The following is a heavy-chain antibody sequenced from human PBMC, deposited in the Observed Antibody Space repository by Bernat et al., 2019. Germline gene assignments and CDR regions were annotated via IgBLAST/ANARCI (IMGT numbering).Heavy chain of an antibody. V-gene: IGHV3-33*01. CDR2: IWYDGSNK. CDR1: GFTFSSYG. D-gene: IGHD3-10*01. CDR3: AREAGHYYGSGTPVYYGMDV. Sequence: QVQLVESGGGVVQPGRSLRLSCAASGFTFSSYGMHWVRQAPGKGLEWVAVIWYDGSNKYYADSVKGRFTISRDNSKNTLYLQMNSLRAEDTAVYYCAREAGHYYGSGTPVYYGMDVWGQGTTVPVSS. J-gene: IGHJ6*02.